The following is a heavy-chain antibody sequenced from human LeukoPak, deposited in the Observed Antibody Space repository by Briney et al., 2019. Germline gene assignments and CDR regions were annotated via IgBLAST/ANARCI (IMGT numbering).Heavy chain of an antibody. CDR3: ARGYDFWSGYYSWFDP. V-gene: IGHV1-69*13. CDR2: IIPIFGTA. Sequence: SVKVSCKASGGTFSSYATSWVRQAPGQGLEWMGGIIPIFGTANYAQKFQGRVTITADESTSTAYMELSSLRSEDTAVYYCARGYDFWSGYYSWFDPWGQGTLVAVSS. CDR1: GGTFSSYA. D-gene: IGHD3-3*01. J-gene: IGHJ5*02.